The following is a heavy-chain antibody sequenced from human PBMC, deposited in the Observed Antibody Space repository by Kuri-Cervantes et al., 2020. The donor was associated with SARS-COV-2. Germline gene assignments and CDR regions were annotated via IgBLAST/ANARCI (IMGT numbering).Heavy chain of an antibody. V-gene: IGHV3-30*18. Sequence: GESLKISCAASGFNFSRTDMHWVRQAPGKGLEWVAVISYDGKKKKCIGSGKGRFTISRDNSQNTVYLRMTNLRSGDTAMYYCAKDHFGVHDFWGQGTLVTVSS. J-gene: IGHJ4*02. CDR1: GFNFSRTD. CDR2: ISYDGKKK. CDR3: AKDHFGVHDF. D-gene: IGHD2-21*01.